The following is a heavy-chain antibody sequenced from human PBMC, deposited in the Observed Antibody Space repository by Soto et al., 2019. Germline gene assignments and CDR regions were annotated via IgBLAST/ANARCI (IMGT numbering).Heavy chain of an antibody. V-gene: IGHV1-3*01. CDR3: VRRHVSATGIDWFDP. J-gene: IGHJ5*02. Sequence: ASVTVSCQASGYTFTSYGIHWVRQAPGQRLEWMGWINAANGDTKYSPKFQGRVTITRDTSASTAYMELSSLRSEDTAVYYCVRRHVSATGIDWFDPWGQGTLVTVSS. D-gene: IGHD6-13*01. CDR2: INAANGDT. CDR1: GYTFTSYG.